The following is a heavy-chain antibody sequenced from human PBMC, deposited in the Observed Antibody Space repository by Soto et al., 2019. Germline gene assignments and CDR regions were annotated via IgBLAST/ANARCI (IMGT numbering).Heavy chain of an antibody. CDR3: AVVSGYYYDSSGYPNWFDP. CDR2: IYYSGST. J-gene: IGHJ5*02. V-gene: IGHV4-59*06. Sequence: ASETLSLTCTVSGGSISSYYWSWVRQHPGKGLEWIGYIYYSGSTYYNPSLKSRVTISVDTSKNQFSLKLSSVTAADTAVYYCAVVSGYYYDSSGYPNWFDPWGQGTLVTVSS. CDR1: GGSISSYY. D-gene: IGHD3-22*01.